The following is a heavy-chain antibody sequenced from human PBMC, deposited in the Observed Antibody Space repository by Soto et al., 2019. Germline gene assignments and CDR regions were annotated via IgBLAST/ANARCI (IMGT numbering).Heavy chain of an antibody. CDR1: GCTFSSYA. CDR3: ARSNYDILTGYYHSGAYYYGMDV. CDR2: IIPIFGTA. Sequence: ASVKVSCKASGCTFSSYAISWVRQAPGQGLEWMGGIIPIFGTANYAQKFQGRVTITADKSTSTAYMELSSLRSEDTAVYYCARSNYDILTGYYHSGAYYYGMDVWGQGTTVTVSS. V-gene: IGHV1-69*06. J-gene: IGHJ6*02. D-gene: IGHD3-9*01.